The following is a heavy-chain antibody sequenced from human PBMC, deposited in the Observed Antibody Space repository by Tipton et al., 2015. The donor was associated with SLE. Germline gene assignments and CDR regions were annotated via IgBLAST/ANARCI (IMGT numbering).Heavy chain of an antibody. CDR3: ARGGASSRWLDP. V-gene: IGHV4-59*11. Sequence: TLSLTCTVSGDSISGQYWSWFRQPPGKGLEWIGYIYFSGTTNYDPSPNRRVTLSVDTSKNQFSLKLTSVTAADTAVYYGARGGASSRWLDPWGQGMLVTVSS. CDR1: GDSISGQY. D-gene: IGHD6-6*01. J-gene: IGHJ5*02. CDR2: IYFSGTT.